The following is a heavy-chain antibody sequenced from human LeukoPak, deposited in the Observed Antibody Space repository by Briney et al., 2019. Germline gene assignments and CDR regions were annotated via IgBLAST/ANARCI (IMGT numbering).Heavy chain of an antibody. Sequence: GGSLRLSCEASGFSFSSYGMSWVRQAPGEGLEWVSGFSASDGSRYYADSVKGRFTISRDNSKNTLYLQMNSLRAEDTAVYYCAKEVMVTTKGDAFDIWGQGTMVTVSS. V-gene: IGHV3-23*01. CDR2: FSASDGSR. J-gene: IGHJ3*02. D-gene: IGHD4-17*01. CDR1: GFSFSSYG. CDR3: AKEVMVTTKGDAFDI.